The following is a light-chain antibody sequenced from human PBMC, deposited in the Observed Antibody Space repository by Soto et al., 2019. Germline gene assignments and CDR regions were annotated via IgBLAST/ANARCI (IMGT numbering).Light chain of an antibody. J-gene: IGKJ1*01. V-gene: IGKV4-1*01. CDR1: QNILYSSNNRNY. CDR3: QQYYSTPWT. Sequence: DIVMTQSPDSLAVSLGERATINCKSSQNILYSSNNRNYLAWYQQKSGQSPKLLIYWASTRESGVPDRFSGSGSGTEFTLTISSLRAEDVAVYYCQQYYSTPWTFGQGTKVEIK. CDR2: WAS.